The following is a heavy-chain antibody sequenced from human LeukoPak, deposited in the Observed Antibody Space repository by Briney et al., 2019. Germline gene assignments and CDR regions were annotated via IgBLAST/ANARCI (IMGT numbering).Heavy chain of an antibody. Sequence: ASVKVSCKASGYTFTSYGISWVRQAPGQGLEWMGWISAYNGNTNYAQKLQGRVTMTTDTSTSTAYMELRSLRSDDTAVYYCARDHPHPYYYDSSGYPPYFDYWGQGTLVTVSS. J-gene: IGHJ4*02. V-gene: IGHV1-18*01. CDR3: ARDHPHPYYYDSSGYPPYFDY. CDR2: ISAYNGNT. D-gene: IGHD3-22*01. CDR1: GYTFTSYG.